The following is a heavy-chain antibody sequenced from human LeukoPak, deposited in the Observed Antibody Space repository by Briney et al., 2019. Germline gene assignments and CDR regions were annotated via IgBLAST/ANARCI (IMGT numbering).Heavy chain of an antibody. V-gene: IGHV3-23*01. CDR2: ISGSGGST. CDR1: GFTFSSYG. J-gene: IGHJ4*02. Sequence: GGSLRLSCAASGFTFSSYGMHWVRQAPGKGLEWVSAISGSGGSTYYADSVKGRFTISRDNSKNTLYLQMNSLRAEDTAVYYCAKGVTIFGVVTNFDYWGQGTLVTVSS. CDR3: AKGVTIFGVVTNFDY. D-gene: IGHD3-3*01.